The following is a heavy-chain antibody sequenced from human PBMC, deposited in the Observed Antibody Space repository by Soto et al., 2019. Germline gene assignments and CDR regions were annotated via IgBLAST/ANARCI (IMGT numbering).Heavy chain of an antibody. CDR2: IWYDGSNK. CDR1: GFTFISYG. J-gene: IGHJ3*02. D-gene: IGHD1-26*01. CDR3: ARDRLGGAVNAFDI. V-gene: IGHV3-33*01. Sequence: QVQLVESGGGVVQPGRSLRLSCAASGFTFISYGMHWVRQAPGKGLEWVAVIWYDGSNKYYADSVKGRFTISRDNSKNTLYLEMNSLRAEDTAVFYCARDRLGGAVNAFDIWGQGTLVTVSS.